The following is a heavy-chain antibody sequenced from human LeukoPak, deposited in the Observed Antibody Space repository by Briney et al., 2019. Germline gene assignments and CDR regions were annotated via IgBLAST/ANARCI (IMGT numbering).Heavy chain of an antibody. Sequence: PGGSLRLSCAASGFTFSRNAMIWVRQAPGKGLEWVSAISGSGSDTYYADSVKGRFTIFRDSSKNTVYLRMNSLRAEDTAVYYCAKDPWGSRGYFDYWGQGTLVTVSS. D-gene: IGHD7-27*01. V-gene: IGHV3-23*01. CDR1: GFTFSRNA. CDR3: AKDPWGSRGYFDY. CDR2: ISGSGSDT. J-gene: IGHJ4*02.